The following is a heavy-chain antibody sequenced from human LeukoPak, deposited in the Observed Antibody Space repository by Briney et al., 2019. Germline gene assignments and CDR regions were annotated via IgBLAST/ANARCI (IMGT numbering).Heavy chain of an antibody. J-gene: IGHJ5*02. CDR1: GGSISSSSYY. Sequence: SETLSLTCTVSGGSISSSSYYWGWIRQPPGKGLEWIGSIYYSGSTYYNPSLKSRVTISVDTSKNQFSLKLSSVTAADTAVYYCARESGYSSGWHRFDGQTNWFDPWGQGTLVTVSS. V-gene: IGHV4-39*07. CDR2: IYYSGST. CDR3: ARESGYSSGWHRFDGQTNWFDP. D-gene: IGHD6-19*01.